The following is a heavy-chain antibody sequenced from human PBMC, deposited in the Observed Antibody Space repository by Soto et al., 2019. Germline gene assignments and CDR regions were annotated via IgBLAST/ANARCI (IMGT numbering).Heavy chain of an antibody. CDR1: GFTFSSYA. CDR2: ISYDGSNK. CDR3: AREGQGLLWFLELLYGGCYFDY. V-gene: IGHV3-30-3*01. Sequence: QVQLVESGGGVVQPGRSLRLSCAASGFTFSSYAMHWVRQAPGKGLEWVAVISYDGSNKYYADSVKGRFTISRDNSKNTLYLQMNSLSAEDTAVYYCAREGQGLLWFLELLYGGCYFDYWGQGTLVTVSS. D-gene: IGHD3-10*01. J-gene: IGHJ4*02.